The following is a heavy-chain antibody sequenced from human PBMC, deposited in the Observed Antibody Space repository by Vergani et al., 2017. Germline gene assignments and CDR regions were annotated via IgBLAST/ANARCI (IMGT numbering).Heavy chain of an antibody. V-gene: IGHV1-18*01. CDR3: SRGGFYTSRNDFKFYGLGV. CDR1: GYTFSTYG. D-gene: IGHD3-3*01. Sequence: QVQLVQSGAEVKKPGASVKVSCKASGYTFSTYGISWVRQAPGQGLEWMGWISAYSGETRYARSLQGRVTMTTDASTNTAYRSLRSLRSDDTAIYYCSRGGFYTSRNDFKFYGLGVWGQGTTVTVTS. CDR2: ISAYSGET. J-gene: IGHJ6*02.